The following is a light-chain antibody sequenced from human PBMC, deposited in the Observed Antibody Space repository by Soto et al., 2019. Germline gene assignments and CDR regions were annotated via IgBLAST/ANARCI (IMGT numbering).Light chain of an antibody. J-gene: IGKJ1*01. CDR3: IQYSSYPRT. Sequence: DIQMTQSPSAMSASVGDGVTITCRASQGISNYLAWFQQHPGKVPKLLIYFASSLQSGVLSRFSGSGSGTQFTLTISGLQPEDFGTYYCIQYSSYPRTFGQGTRV. CDR1: QGISNY. CDR2: FAS. V-gene: IGKV1-17*03.